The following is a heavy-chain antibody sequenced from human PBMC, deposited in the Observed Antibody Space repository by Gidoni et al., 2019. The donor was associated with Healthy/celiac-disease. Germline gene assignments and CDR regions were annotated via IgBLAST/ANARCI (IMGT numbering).Heavy chain of an antibody. J-gene: IGHJ4*02. CDR1: GFTFSSYA. CDR2: ISGSGGST. Sequence: EVQLLESGGGLVQPGGSLRLSCAASGFTFSSYAMSWVRQAPGKGLECVSAISGSGGSTYYADSVKGRFTISRDNSKNTLYLQMNSLRAEDTAVYYCARHYDILTGYPLDYFDYWGQGTLVTVSS. CDR3: ARHYDILTGYPLDYFDY. V-gene: IGHV3-23*01. D-gene: IGHD3-9*01.